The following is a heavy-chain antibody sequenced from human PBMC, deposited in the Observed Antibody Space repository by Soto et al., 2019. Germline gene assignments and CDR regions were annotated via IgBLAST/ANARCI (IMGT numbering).Heavy chain of an antibody. Sequence: GGSLRLSCAASGFTFSSYGMHWVRQAPGKGLEWVAVISYDGSNKYYADSVKGRFTISRDNSENTLYLQMNSLRAEDTAVYYCASPSGGDYYGMDVWGQGTTVTVSS. D-gene: IGHD3-10*01. V-gene: IGHV3-30*03. CDR3: ASPSGGDYYGMDV. CDR2: ISYDGSNK. CDR1: GFTFSSYG. J-gene: IGHJ6*02.